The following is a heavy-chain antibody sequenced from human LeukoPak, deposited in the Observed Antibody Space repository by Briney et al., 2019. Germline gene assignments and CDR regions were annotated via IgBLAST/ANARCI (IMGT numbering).Heavy chain of an antibody. CDR3: ARGQEGRYFDWLLYPYYYYYMDV. CDR1: GYTFTSYD. J-gene: IGHJ6*03. Sequence: ASVKVSCKASGYTFTSYDINWVRQATGQGLEWMGWMNPNSGNTGYAQKFQGRVTMTRNTSISTAYMELSSLRSEDTAVYYCARGQEGRYFDWLLYPYYYYYMDVWGKGTTVTISS. CDR2: MNPNSGNT. V-gene: IGHV1-8*01. D-gene: IGHD3-9*01.